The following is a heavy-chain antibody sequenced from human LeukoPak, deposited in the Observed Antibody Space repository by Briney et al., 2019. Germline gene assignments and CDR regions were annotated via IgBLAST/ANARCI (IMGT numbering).Heavy chain of an antibody. V-gene: IGHV3-23*01. D-gene: IGHD3-3*01. J-gene: IGHJ4*02. Sequence: GGSLRLSCAASGFTFSSYAINWVRQAPGKGLEWVSVISGNGGSTYYADSVKGRFTISRDNSKNTLYLQMSSLRAEDTAVYYCAKTISVRRYFEYWGQGTLVTVSS. CDR2: ISGNGGST. CDR1: GFTFSSYA. CDR3: AKTISVRRYFEY.